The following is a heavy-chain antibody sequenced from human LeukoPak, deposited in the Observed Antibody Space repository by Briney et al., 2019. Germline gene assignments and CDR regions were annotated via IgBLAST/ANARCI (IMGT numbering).Heavy chain of an antibody. CDR2: ITPFNGNT. V-gene: IGHV1-45*02. J-gene: IGHJ4*02. CDR1: GYTFTYRY. CDR3: ARGARYYDFWSGYYYYFDY. Sequence: ASVKVSCKASGYTFTYRYLHWVRQAPGQALEWMGWITPFNGNTNYAQKFQDRVTITRDRSMSTAYMELSSLRSEDTAVYYCARGARYYDFWSGYYYYFDYWGQGTLVTVSS. D-gene: IGHD3-3*01.